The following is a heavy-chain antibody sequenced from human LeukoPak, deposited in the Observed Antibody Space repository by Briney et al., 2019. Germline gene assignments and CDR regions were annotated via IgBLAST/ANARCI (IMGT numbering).Heavy chain of an antibody. D-gene: IGHD3-9*01. Sequence: SETLSLTCTVSGGSISSGPYYWGWIRQPPGKGLEWIGNIYYGENTYYNPSLKSRVTISIDTSKNQFYLKLSSLTAADTAVYYCARLLLRYFDLGWFDPWGQGTLVTVSS. J-gene: IGHJ5*02. V-gene: IGHV4-39*01. CDR3: ARLLLRYFDLGWFDP. CDR2: IYYGENT. CDR1: GGSISSGPYY.